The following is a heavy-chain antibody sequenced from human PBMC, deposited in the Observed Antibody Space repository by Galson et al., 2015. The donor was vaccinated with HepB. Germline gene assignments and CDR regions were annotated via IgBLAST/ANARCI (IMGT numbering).Heavy chain of an antibody. CDR3: ATSPTWEYYDSSGYPHRYFDY. Sequence: SETLSLTCAVYGGSFSDSYWSWIRQPPGKGLEWIGEINHSGSTNYYPSLKSRVTISVDTSKNQFSLKLSSVTAADTAVYYCATSPTWEYYDSSGYPHRYFDYWGQGTLVTVSS. J-gene: IGHJ4*02. CDR2: INHSGST. D-gene: IGHD3-22*01. CDR1: GGSFSDSY. V-gene: IGHV4-34*01.